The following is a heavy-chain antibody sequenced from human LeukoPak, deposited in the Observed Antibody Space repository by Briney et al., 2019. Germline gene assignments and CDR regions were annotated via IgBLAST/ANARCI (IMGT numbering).Heavy chain of an antibody. CDR1: GFVFEDYS. Sequence: GGSLRLSCAASGFVFEDYSMHWVRQTPGKGLEGVSLISQDGDNTFYADSVRGRFTISRDNSKNSLYLQMNSLRIEDTALYHCVKDSGWELPSDEAPLGLDYWGQGTLVTVSS. V-gene: IGHV3-43*01. CDR3: VKDSGWELPSDEAPLGLDY. J-gene: IGHJ4*02. CDR2: ISQDGDNT. D-gene: IGHD1-26*01.